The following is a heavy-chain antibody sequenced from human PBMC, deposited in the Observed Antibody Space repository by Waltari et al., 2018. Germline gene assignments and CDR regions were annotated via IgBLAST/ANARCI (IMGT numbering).Heavy chain of an antibody. CDR3: ARSGGAYDFWSGYYPFDY. CDR1: GYTFTSYD. D-gene: IGHD3-3*01. V-gene: IGHV1-8*01. Sequence: QVQLVQSGAEVKKLGASVKVSCKASGYTFTSYDINWVRQATGQGLEWMGWMNPNSGNTGYAQKFQGRVTMTRNTSISTAYMELSSLRSEDTAVYYCARSGGAYDFWSGYYPFDYWGQGTLVTVSS. J-gene: IGHJ4*02. CDR2: MNPNSGNT.